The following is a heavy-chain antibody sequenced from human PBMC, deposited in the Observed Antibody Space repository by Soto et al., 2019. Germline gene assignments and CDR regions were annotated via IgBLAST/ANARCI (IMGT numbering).Heavy chain of an antibody. D-gene: IGHD1-26*01. Sequence: QVQLVQSGAEVKKPGSSVKVSCKASGGTFSSYAISWVRQAPGQGLEWMGGIIPIFGTANYAQKFQGRVTITADESTSTAYMELSSLRSEDTAVYYCARVLGSPLLGATRVGYYFDYWGQGTLVTVSS. CDR3: ARVLGSPLLGATRVGYYFDY. CDR1: GGTFSSYA. V-gene: IGHV1-69*01. J-gene: IGHJ4*02. CDR2: IIPIFGTA.